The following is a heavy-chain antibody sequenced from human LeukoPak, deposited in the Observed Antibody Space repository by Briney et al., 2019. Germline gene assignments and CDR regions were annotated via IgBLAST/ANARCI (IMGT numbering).Heavy chain of an antibody. Sequence: GGSLRLSCAASGFTFSSYGMSWVRQAPGKGLEWVSAISGSGGSTYYADSVKGRFTISRDNAKNSLYLQMNSLRAEDTAVYYCASLPYCGADCYTDYWGQGTLVIVSS. CDR1: GFTFSSYG. CDR3: ASLPYCGADCYTDY. J-gene: IGHJ4*02. CDR2: ISGSGGST. V-gene: IGHV3-23*01. D-gene: IGHD2-21*02.